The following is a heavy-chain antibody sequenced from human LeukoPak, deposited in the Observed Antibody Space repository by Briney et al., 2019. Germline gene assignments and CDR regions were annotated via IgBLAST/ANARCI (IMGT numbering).Heavy chain of an antibody. Sequence: GTSLRLSCAPSGFTFSSYPMHWVRQAPGKGLEWVAIISYDGTNQYYADSVKGRFTISRDNSKNTLYPQMNSLRAEDTAVYYCARDAGQWLENYYFDYWGQGALVTVSS. CDR2: ISYDGTNQ. D-gene: IGHD6-19*01. CDR3: ARDAGQWLENYYFDY. V-gene: IGHV3-30-3*01. CDR1: GFTFSSYP. J-gene: IGHJ4*02.